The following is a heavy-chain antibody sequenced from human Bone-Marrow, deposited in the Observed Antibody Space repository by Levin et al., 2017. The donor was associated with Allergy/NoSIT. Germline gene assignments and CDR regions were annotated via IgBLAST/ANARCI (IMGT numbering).Heavy chain of an antibody. D-gene: IGHD6-13*01. Sequence: SETLSLTCSVSGDSIDNSNSYWGWIRQAPGRGLEWIANIYYSGTTYSNPSLKSRVTMSVDTSNNQFSLSLTSVTAADTAVYYCVSLTGYSNSYDDSSSYYYYLDVWGQGTTVAVSS. CDR1: GDSIDNSNSY. V-gene: IGHV4-39*01. CDR2: IYYSGTT. CDR3: VSLTGYSNSYDDSSSYYYYLDV. J-gene: IGHJ6*03.